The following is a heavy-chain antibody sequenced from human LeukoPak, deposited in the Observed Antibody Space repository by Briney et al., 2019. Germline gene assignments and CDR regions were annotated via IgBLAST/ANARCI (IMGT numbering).Heavy chain of an antibody. CDR3: ARGYCSSTSCYKNWFDP. Sequence: GSLRLSCAASGFTFSTYWMNWVRPAPGKGLEWVANIKHDGSEINYMDSVKGRFTISRDNAKNSLYLQMNSLRTEDTAVYYCARGYCSSTSCYKNWFDPWGQGTLVTVSS. J-gene: IGHJ5*02. V-gene: IGHV3-7*05. D-gene: IGHD2-2*02. CDR1: GFTFSTYW. CDR2: IKHDGSEI.